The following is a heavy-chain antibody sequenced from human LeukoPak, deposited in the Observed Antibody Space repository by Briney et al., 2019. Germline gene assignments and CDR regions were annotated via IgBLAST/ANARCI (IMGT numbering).Heavy chain of an antibody. Sequence: GGSLRLSCAASGFTFSTYSMNWVRQAPGKGLEWVSSISANSNYIYYADSVKGRFSISRDNAKNSLYLQMNSLRAEDTAVYYCARDGAPYCSGGTCYLFYWFDPWGQGTLVTVS. V-gene: IGHV3-21*06. CDR2: ISANSNYI. D-gene: IGHD2-15*01. CDR3: ARDGAPYCSGGTCYLFYWFDP. CDR1: GFTFSTYS. J-gene: IGHJ5*02.